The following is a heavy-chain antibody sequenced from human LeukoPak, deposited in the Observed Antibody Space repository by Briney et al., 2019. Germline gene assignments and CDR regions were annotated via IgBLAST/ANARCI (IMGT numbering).Heavy chain of an antibody. J-gene: IGHJ4*02. Sequence: GRSLRLSCAASGFTFSSYGMHWVRQAPGKGLEWVAVIWYDGSNKYYADSVKGRFTISRDNSKNTLYPQMNSLRAEDTAVYYCAREVPTSRDFDYWGQGTLVTVSS. CDR1: GFTFSSYG. CDR2: IWYDGSNK. V-gene: IGHV3-33*01. D-gene: IGHD3-10*01. CDR3: AREVPTSRDFDY.